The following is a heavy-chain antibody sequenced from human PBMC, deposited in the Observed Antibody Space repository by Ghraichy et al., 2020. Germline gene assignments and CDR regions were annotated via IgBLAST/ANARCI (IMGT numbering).Heavy chain of an antibody. CDR3: ARVLMVPYYYAMDV. CDR2: IYYSGSN. D-gene: IGHD2-8*01. CDR1: GGSVSSGCYY. Sequence: SETLSLTCTVSGGSVSSGCYYWSWIRQPPGKGLEWIGYIYYSGSNNYNPSLKSRVTISVDTSKNQFSLNLSAVTAADTAVYYCARVLMVPYYYAMDVWGQGTTVTVA. J-gene: IGHJ6*02. V-gene: IGHV4-61*01.